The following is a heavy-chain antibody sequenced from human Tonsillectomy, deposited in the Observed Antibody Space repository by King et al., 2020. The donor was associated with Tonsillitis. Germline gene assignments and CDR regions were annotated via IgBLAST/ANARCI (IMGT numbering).Heavy chain of an antibody. CDR1: GFTFSDHA. CDR2: ISGSGGGA. CDR3: AKSYGSGTYYNPFDAFDV. J-gene: IGHJ3*01. D-gene: IGHD3-10*01. V-gene: IGHV3-23*04. Sequence: QLVQSGGGLVQPGGSLRLSCAASGFTFSDHAMSWVRQAPGKGLEWVSGISGSGGGAYYTGSVKGRFTISRDNSRNTLSLQMNHLSAEDTAVYYCAKSYGSGTYYNPFDAFDVWGQGTMVTVSS.